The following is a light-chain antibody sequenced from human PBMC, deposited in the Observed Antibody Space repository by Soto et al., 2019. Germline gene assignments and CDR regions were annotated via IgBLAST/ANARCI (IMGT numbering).Light chain of an antibody. CDR2: GAS. CDR1: QSVSSR. V-gene: IGKV3D-15*01. CDR3: QQYNKWPWT. J-gene: IGKJ1*01. Sequence: EIVMTQSPGTLSLSPGERATLSCRASQSVSSRLSWYQQKPGQAPRLLISGASSRATGIPDRFSGSGSGTESTLTISSLQSEDFAVYYCQQYNKWPWTFGQGTKVDNK.